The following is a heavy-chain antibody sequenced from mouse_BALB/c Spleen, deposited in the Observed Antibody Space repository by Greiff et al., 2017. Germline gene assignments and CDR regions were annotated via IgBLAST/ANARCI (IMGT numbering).Heavy chain of an antibody. CDR3: ARDLKLGLPFAY. Sequence: VKLVESGPGLVAPSQSLSITCTVSGFSLTSYGVHWVRQPPGKGLEWLGVIWAGGSTNYNSALMSRLSISKDNSKSQVFLKMNSLQTDDTAMYYCARDLKLGLPFAYWGQGTLVTVSA. J-gene: IGHJ3*01. V-gene: IGHV2-9*02. CDR1: GFSLTSYG. D-gene: IGHD3-1*01. CDR2: IWAGGST.